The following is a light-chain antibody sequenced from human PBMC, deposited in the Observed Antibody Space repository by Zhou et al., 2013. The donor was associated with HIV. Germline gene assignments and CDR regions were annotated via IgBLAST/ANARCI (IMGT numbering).Light chain of an antibody. CDR1: QDIGNS. J-gene: IGKJ5*01. CDR3: QQLNAYPIT. Sequence: DIQLTQSPSFLSVSVGDRVTITCRASQDIGNSLAWYQQRPGQAPKLLIYGVSTLQRGVPSTFSGTGSGTEFSLTITSLQREDFATYYCQQLNAYPITFGQGTRLEIK. V-gene: IGKV1-9*01. CDR2: GVS.